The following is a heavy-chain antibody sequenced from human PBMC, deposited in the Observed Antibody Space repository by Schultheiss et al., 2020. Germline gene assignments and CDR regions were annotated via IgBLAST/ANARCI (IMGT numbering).Heavy chain of an antibody. J-gene: IGHJ4*02. V-gene: IGHV3-53*01. CDR1: GFTFSNAW. Sequence: GGSLRLSCAASGFTFSNAWMSWVRQAPGKGLEWVSVIYSGGSTYYADSVKGRFTISRDNSKNTLYLQMNSLRAEDTAVYYCARGVVTAPFDYWGQGTLVTVYS. D-gene: IGHD2-21*02. CDR3: ARGVVTAPFDY. CDR2: IYSGGST.